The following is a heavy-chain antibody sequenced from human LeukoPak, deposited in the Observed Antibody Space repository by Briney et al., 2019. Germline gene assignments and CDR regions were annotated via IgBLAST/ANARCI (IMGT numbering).Heavy chain of an antibody. CDR1: GFAFSSYA. V-gene: IGHV3-23*01. CDR3: ARDPVEWELLLDC. Sequence: GGSLRLSCAASGFAFSSYAMNWVRQAPGKGLEWVSAISNNGGYTYYADSVQGRFTISRDNSKNSLYLQMNSLRAEDTAIYYCARDPVEWELLLDCWGQGTLVTVSS. D-gene: IGHD1-26*01. J-gene: IGHJ4*02. CDR2: ISNNGGYT.